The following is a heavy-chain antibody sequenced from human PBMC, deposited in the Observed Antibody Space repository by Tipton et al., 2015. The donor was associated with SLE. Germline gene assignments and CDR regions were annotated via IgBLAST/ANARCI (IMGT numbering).Heavy chain of an antibody. CDR2: INYSGNT. D-gene: IGHD1-20*01. CDR1: GGSLSGYY. V-gene: IGHV4-59*04. Sequence: LRLSCGVSGGSLSGYYWSWIRQPPGKGLEWIGCINYSGNTYYNPSVKSRVTISVGTSKNQFSLKLSSVTAADTAVYYCGEVGMTYGMDVWGQGTTVIVSS. J-gene: IGHJ6*02. CDR3: GEVGMTYGMDV.